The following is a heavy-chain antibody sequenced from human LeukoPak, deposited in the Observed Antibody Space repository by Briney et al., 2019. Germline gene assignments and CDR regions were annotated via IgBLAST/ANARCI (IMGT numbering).Heavy chain of an antibody. J-gene: IGHJ4*02. CDR2: MSPKSGNT. CDR1: GHTFTSHD. Sequence: GASVKVSCKASGHTFTSHDINWVRQATGLGLESLGWMSPKSGNTGYAQKFQGRVTMTRDTSISTAYMELSSLRFDDTAVYFCTREKDCADGICYEDWGQGTLVTVSS. CDR3: TREKDCADGICYED. D-gene: IGHD2-8*01. V-gene: IGHV1-8*01.